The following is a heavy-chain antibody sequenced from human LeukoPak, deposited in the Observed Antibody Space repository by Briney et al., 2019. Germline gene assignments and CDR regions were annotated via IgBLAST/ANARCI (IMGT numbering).Heavy chain of an antibody. J-gene: IGHJ6*03. V-gene: IGHV1-8*02. CDR1: GYTFTGYY. CDR2: MNPNSGNT. D-gene: IGHD3-10*01. Sequence: GASVKVSCKASGYTFTGYYMHWVRQAPGQGLEWMGWMNPNSGNTGYAQKVQGRVTMTRNTSISTAYMELSSLRSEDTAVYYCARGPNYYGSGSYYVVNYYYYYYMDVWGKGTTVTISS. CDR3: ARGPNYYGSGSYYVVNYYYYYYMDV.